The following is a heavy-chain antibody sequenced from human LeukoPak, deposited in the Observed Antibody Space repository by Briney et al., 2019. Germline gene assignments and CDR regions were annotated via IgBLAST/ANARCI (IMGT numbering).Heavy chain of an antibody. CDR1: GDSLYSGGVA. CDR2: TYYRSKWYN. J-gene: IGHJ3*01. D-gene: IGHD1/OR15-1a*01. CDR3: ARGRNNAFDF. Sequence: SQTLSLTCAISGDSLYSGGVAWNWVRRSPSRGLEWLGRTYYRSKWYNDYAVSVKSRITINSDTSKTQFSLQLSSVTPEDTAVYYCARGRNNAFDFWGQGTMVTVSS. V-gene: IGHV6-1*01.